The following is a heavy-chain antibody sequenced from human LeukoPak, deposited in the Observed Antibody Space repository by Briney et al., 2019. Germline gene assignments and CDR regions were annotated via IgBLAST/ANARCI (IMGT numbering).Heavy chain of an antibody. CDR3: AKGALYGSGSYYSAFDI. Sequence: KPGGSLRLSCAAFGFTFSAFAMTWVRQAPGNGLEWVSTIRSTGASTYYADSVKGRFTISRDNSKNTLYLQMNILTAKDTAVYYCAKGALYGSGSYYSAFDIWGQGTMVTVSS. CDR1: GFTFSAFA. D-gene: IGHD3-10*01. J-gene: IGHJ3*02. V-gene: IGHV3-23*01. CDR2: IRSTGAST.